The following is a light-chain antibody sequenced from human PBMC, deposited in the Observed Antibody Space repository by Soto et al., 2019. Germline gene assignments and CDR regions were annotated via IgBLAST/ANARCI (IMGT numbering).Light chain of an antibody. J-gene: IGLJ1*01. CDR3: SSYTSSNTLV. Sequence: QSVLTQPASVSGSRGQSIAISCTGTSSDVGGYNYVCWYQQHPGKAPKLMIYDVNIRPSGVSDRFSGSKSGNTASLTISGLQAQDEAEYYCSSYTSSNTLVFGTGTKVTVL. CDR1: SSDVGGYNY. CDR2: DVN. V-gene: IGLV2-14*01.